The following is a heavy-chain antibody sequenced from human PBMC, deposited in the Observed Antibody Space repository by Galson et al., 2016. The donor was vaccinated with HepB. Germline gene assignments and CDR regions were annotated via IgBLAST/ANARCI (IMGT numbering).Heavy chain of an antibody. D-gene: IGHD2/OR15-2a*01. Sequence: SVKVSCKASGYTFSDYDINWVRQAPGQGLEWMGWLSPSTGNTGCAQTFADRVVMTADTSARTAYVELSGLTSDDTATYYCARYFNPFDYWGQGTLLVVSS. CDR2: LSPSTGNT. CDR1: GYTFSDYD. V-gene: IGHV1-8*02. J-gene: IGHJ4*02. CDR3: ARYFNPFDY.